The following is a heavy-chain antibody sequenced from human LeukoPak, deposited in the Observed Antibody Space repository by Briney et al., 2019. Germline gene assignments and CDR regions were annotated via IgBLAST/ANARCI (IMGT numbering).Heavy chain of an antibody. CDR1: GFTFSSYA. V-gene: IGHV3-23*01. J-gene: IGHJ4*02. Sequence: PGGSLRLSCADSGFTFSSYAMSWVRHAPGKGLEWVSTISGSGGSTYYADSVKGRFTISRDSSKNTLYLQMNSLRAEDTAVYYCALSNPYSSSWYYFDYWGQGTLVTVSS. D-gene: IGHD6-13*01. CDR3: ALSNPYSSSWYYFDY. CDR2: ISGSGGST.